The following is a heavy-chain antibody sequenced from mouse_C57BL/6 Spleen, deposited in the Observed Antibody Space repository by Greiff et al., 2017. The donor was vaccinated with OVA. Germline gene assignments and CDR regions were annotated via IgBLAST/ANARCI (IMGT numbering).Heavy chain of an antibody. D-gene: IGHD1-1*01. CDR3: TEFGSSPITGAMDY. J-gene: IGHJ4*01. V-gene: IGHV6-3*01. Sequence: EVKLMESGGGLVQPGGSMKLSCVASGFTFSNYWMNWVRQSPEKGLEWVAQIRLKSDNYATHYAESVKGRFTISRDDSKSSVYLQMNNLRAEDTGIYYCTEFGSSPITGAMDYWGQGTSVTVSS. CDR2: IRLKSDNYAT. CDR1: GFTFSNYW.